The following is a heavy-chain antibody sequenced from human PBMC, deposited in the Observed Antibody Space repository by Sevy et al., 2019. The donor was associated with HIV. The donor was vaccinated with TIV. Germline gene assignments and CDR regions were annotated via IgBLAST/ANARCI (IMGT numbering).Heavy chain of an antibody. CDR2: IYPSDSDT. V-gene: IGHV5-51*01. D-gene: IGHD5-12*01. J-gene: IGHJ4*02. CDR3: ARSGYSGYAFDY. Sequence: GESLKISCKGFGNNFNSYWIGWVRQMPGKGLELMGFIYPSDSDTRYSPPFQGQVTISADKSISTAYLQWSSLKASDTAIYYCARSGYSGYAFDYWGLGTLVTVSS. CDR1: GNNFNSYW.